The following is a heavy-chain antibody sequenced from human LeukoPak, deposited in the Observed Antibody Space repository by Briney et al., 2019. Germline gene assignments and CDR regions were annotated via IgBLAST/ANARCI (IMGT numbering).Heavy chain of an antibody. CDR1: GDSISNSY. CDR3: ARVAGTYYYYGMDV. J-gene: IGHJ6*02. V-gene: IGHV4-4*07. CDR2: IYTTGSA. Sequence: SETLSLTCTVSGDSISNSYWNWIRQPAGKGLEWIGRIYTTGSANYNPSLKSRATISVDTSKNQFSLKLSSVTAADTAVYYCARVAGTYYYYGMDVWGQGTTVTVSS. D-gene: IGHD2-15*01.